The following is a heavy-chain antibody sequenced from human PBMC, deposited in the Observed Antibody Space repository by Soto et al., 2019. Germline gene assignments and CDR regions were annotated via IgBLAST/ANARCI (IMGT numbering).Heavy chain of an antibody. CDR2: ISYDGSNK. CDR1: GFTFSSYG. CDR3: AKSEPRTSPAYYYGMDV. J-gene: IGHJ6*02. Sequence: SLRLSCAASGFTFSSYGMHWVRQAPGKGLEWVAVISYDGSNKYYADSVKGRFTISRDNSKNTLYLQMNSLRAEDTAVYYCAKSEPRTSPAYYYGMDVWGQGTTVTVSS. V-gene: IGHV3-30*18.